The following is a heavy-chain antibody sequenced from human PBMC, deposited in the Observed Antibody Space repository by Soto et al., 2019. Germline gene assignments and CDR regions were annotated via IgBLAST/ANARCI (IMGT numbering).Heavy chain of an antibody. Sequence: GESLKISCKGSGYSFTSYWISWVRQMPGKGLEWMGRIDPSDSYTNYSPSFQGHVTISADKSISTAYLQWSSLKASDTAMYYCARRGVLWCWEKDGMDVWGQGTTVTVSS. CDR1: GYSFTSYW. D-gene: IGHD3-10*01. CDR3: ARRGVLWCWEKDGMDV. V-gene: IGHV5-10-1*01. J-gene: IGHJ6*02. CDR2: IDPSDSYT.